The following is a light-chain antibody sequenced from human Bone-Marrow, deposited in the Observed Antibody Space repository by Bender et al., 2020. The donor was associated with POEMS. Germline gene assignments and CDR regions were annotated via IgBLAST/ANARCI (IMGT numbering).Light chain of an antibody. J-gene: IGLJ3*02. CDR3: CSYAGSSTWM. V-gene: IGLV2-23*01. CDR2: EAS. CDR1: SNNIGNYNL. Sequence: QSALTQPASMSGSPGQSITISCTGSSNNIGNYNLVSWYQQYPGQAPKLIIYEASKRPSGVSNRFSGSKSANTASLTISGLQAEDEADYFCCSYAGSSTWMFGGGTKLTVL.